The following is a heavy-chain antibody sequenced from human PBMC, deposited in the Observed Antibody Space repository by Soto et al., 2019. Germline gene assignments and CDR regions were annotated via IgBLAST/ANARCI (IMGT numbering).Heavy chain of an antibody. J-gene: IGHJ4*02. CDR1: GYSISSGYY. Sequence: PSETLSLTCAVSGYSISSGYYWCCIRQPPGKGLEWIGSIYHSGSTYYNPSLKSRVTISVDTSKNQFSLKLSSVTAADTAVYYCARASGFSHWGQGTLVTVSS. V-gene: IGHV4-38-2*01. CDR2: IYHSGST. CDR3: ARASGFSH. D-gene: IGHD3-10*01.